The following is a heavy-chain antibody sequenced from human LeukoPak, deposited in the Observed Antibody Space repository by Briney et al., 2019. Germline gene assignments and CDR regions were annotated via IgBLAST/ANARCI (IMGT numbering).Heavy chain of an antibody. V-gene: IGHV3-23*01. Sequence: GGSLRLSCAASGFTFSSHAMSWVRQAPGKGLEWASAMSISGDRILYADSVKGRFTISRDNSKSTLYLQMNSLRAEDTAVYYCAKELRPNDYWGQGTLVTVSS. CDR1: GFTFSSHA. CDR2: MSISGDRI. CDR3: AKELRPNDY. D-gene: IGHD4-17*01. J-gene: IGHJ4*02.